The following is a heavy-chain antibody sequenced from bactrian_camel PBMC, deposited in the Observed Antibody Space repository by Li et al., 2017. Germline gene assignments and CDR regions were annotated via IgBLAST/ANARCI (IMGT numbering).Heavy chain of an antibody. V-gene: IGHV3S53*01. CDR2: IDSDGIT. CDR1: GYTYNRNC. J-gene: IGHJ7*01. Sequence: HVQLVESGGGSVQAGGSLRLSCTASGYTYNRNCMAWFRQAPGKEREGVAAIDSDGITSYADSVKGRFNISKDNAKNTVYLQMDSLKPEDTAMYYCGLDPRYYGCNYYDFDYRGKGTQVTVS. D-gene: IGHD3*01.